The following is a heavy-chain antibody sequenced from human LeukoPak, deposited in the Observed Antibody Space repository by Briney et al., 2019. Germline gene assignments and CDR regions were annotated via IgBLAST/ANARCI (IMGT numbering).Heavy chain of an antibody. Sequence: GGSLRLSCAASGFTFSSHGMHWVRQAPGKGLEWVAVISYDGSNKYCADSVKGRFTISRDNSKNTLYLQMNSLRAEDTAVYYCAKDSGLGYGFDYWGQGTLVTVSS. J-gene: IGHJ4*02. CDR1: GFTFSSHG. V-gene: IGHV3-30*18. CDR3: AKDSGLGYGFDY. D-gene: IGHD5-12*01. CDR2: ISYDGSNK.